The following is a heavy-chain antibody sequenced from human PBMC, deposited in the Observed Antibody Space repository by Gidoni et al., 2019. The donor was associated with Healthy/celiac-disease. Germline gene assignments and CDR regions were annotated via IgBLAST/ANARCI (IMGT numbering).Heavy chain of an antibody. CDR1: GFTFRSDP. V-gene: IGHV3-64D*08. CDR3: VKWPYNWNDGDACDI. D-gene: IGHD1-1*01. CDR2: ICSNGGST. Sequence: VQLVESGGGLVQPGGSLRLSCSASGFTFRSDPMHWVRQTPGKGLECVSAICSNGGSTYYADSVKGRFTISRDNSKNTLYLQMSSLRAEDTAVYYCVKWPYNWNDGDACDIWGQGTMVTVSS. J-gene: IGHJ3*02.